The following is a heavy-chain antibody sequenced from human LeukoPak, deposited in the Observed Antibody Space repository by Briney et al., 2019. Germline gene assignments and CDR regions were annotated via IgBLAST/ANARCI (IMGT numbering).Heavy chain of an antibody. CDR3: AKDKAWGSYPQRPEYFQH. D-gene: IGHD1-26*01. CDR2: ISGSGGST. CDR1: GFAASGFTFSTFG. Sequence: GGSLRLSCAASGFAASGFTFSTFGMHWVRQAPGKGLEWVSAISGSGGSTYYADSVKGRFTISRDNSKNTLYLQMNSLRAEDTAVYYCAKDKAWGSYPQRPEYFQHWGQGTLVTVSS. J-gene: IGHJ1*01. V-gene: IGHV3-23*01.